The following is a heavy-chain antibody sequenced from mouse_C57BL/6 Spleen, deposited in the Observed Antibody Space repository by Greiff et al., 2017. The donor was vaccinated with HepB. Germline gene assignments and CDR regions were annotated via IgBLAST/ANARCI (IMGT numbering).Heavy chain of an antibody. V-gene: IGHV1-22*01. CDR2: INPNNGGT. D-gene: IGHD2-4*01. J-gene: IGHJ3*01. CDR3: AKDYDYAWFAY. CDR1: GYTFTDYN. Sequence: VQLQQSGPELVKPGASVKMSCKASGYTFTDYNMHWVKQSHGKSLEWIGYINPNNGGTSYNQKFKGKATLTVNKSSSTAYMELRSLTSEDSAVYYCAKDYDYAWFAYWGQGTLVTVSA.